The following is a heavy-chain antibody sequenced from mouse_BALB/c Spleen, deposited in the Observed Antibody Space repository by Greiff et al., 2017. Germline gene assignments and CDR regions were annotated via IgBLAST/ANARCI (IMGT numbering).Heavy chain of an antibody. D-gene: IGHD1-1*01. CDR3: VRDYYGSSYVYWYFDV. Sequence: QVTLKESGPGLVAPSQSLSITCTVSGFSLTSYDISWIRQPPGKGLEWLGVIWTGGGTNYNSAFMSRLSISKDNSKSQVFLKMNSLQTDDTAIYYCVRDYYGSSYVYWYFDVWGAGTTVTVSS. CDR1: GFSLTSYD. CDR2: IWTGGGT. J-gene: IGHJ1*01. V-gene: IGHV2-9-2*01.